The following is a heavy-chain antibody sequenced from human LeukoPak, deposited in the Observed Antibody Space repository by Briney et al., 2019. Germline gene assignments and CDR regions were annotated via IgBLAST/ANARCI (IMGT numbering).Heavy chain of an antibody. V-gene: IGHV3-53*05. CDR1: GFTVSINY. Sequence: PGGSLRLFCAGSGFTVSINYMSGLREARGKAREGGSVIYSGGNTYYPDSVKGRFTISRDNSKNTLYLQMNSLRAEDTAVYYCARVIAAAGGHMDVWGKGTTVTVSS. J-gene: IGHJ6*03. D-gene: IGHD6-13*01. CDR3: ARVIAAAGGHMDV. CDR2: IYSGGNT.